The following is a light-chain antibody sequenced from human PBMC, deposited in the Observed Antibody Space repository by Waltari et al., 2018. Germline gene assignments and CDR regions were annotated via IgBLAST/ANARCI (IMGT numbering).Light chain of an antibody. V-gene: IGKV1-39*01. CDR3: QQSDSLPYT. Sequence: TCRASQSISSDLNWYQQIPGNAPKLLIYAAYSLQSGVPSRFSGSGYGTDFTITISSLQPEDFATYYCQQSDSLPYTFGRGTKLEIK. CDR2: AAY. J-gene: IGKJ2*01. CDR1: QSISSD.